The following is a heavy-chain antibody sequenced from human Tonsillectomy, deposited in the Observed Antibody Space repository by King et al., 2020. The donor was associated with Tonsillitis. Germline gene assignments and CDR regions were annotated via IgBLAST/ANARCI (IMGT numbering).Heavy chain of an antibody. CDR2: ISYDGSNK. V-gene: IGHV3-30*04. Sequence: VQLVESGGGVVQPGRSLRLSCAASGFTFSSYAMHWVRQAPGKGLEWVAVISYDGSNKYYADSVKGRFTISRDNSKNTLYLQMNSLRAEDTAVYYCARDLGGGSSDMDFDYWGQGTLVTVSS. D-gene: IGHD6-13*01. J-gene: IGHJ4*02. CDR1: GFTFSSYA. CDR3: ARDLGGGSSDMDFDY.